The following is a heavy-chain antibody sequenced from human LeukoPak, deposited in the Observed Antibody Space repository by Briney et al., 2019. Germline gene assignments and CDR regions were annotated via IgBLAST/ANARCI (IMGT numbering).Heavy chain of an antibody. D-gene: IGHD6-19*01. CDR2: ISSSGSTI. CDR3: ARGNSSGWSVELDY. CDR1: GFTFSSYE. J-gene: IGHJ4*02. V-gene: IGHV3-48*03. Sequence: PGGSLRLSCAASGFTFSSYEMTWVRQAPGKGLEWVSYISSSGSTIYYADSVKGRFTISRDNAKNSLYLQMNSLRAEDTAVYYCARGNSSGWSVELDYWGQGTLVTVSS.